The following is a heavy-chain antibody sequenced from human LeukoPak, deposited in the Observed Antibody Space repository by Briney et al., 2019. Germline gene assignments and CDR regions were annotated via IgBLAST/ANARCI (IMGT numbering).Heavy chain of an antibody. CDR3: AREVYYDSSGYYSGYYYGMDV. CDR2: INPSGGST. J-gene: IGHJ6*02. Sequence: RASVKVSCKASGYTFTSYYMHWVRQAPGQGLEWMGIINPSGGSTSYAQKFQGRVTMTRDTSTSTVYMELSSLRSEDTAVYYCAREVYYDSSGYYSGYYYGMDVWGQGTTVTVSS. D-gene: IGHD3-22*01. CDR1: GYTFTSYY. V-gene: IGHV1-46*01.